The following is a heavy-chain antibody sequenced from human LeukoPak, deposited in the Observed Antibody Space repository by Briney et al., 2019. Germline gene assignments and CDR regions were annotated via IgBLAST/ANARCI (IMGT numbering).Heavy chain of an antibody. CDR3: VSPGVYYDSSGYYPFDY. D-gene: IGHD3-22*01. J-gene: IGHJ4*02. CDR1: GYTFTSYD. V-gene: IGHV1-8*01. Sequence: ASVNVSCKASGYTFTSYDINWVRQATGQGREWMGWMNPNSGNTGYAQKFQGRVTMTRNTSIRTAYMELSSLRSEDTAVYYCVSPGVYYDSSGYYPFDYWGQGTLVTLSS. CDR2: MNPNSGNT.